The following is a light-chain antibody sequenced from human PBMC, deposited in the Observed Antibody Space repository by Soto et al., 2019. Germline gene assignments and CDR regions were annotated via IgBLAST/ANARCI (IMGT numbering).Light chain of an antibody. J-gene: IGKJ1*01. CDR3: QQYDNSPWT. CDR1: QTVSSTY. V-gene: IGKV3-20*01. CDR2: GAS. Sequence: EIVLAQSPVTLSLSPGERATLSCRASQTVSSTYLAWYQQTPGQAPRLLIYGASSRATGIPDRFSGSGSGTDFTLTISRLEPEDFAVYYCQQYDNSPWTFGQGTKVDIK.